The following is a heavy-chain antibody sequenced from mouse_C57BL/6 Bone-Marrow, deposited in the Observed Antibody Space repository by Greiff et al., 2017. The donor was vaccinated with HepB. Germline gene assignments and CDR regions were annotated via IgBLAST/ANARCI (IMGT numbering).Heavy chain of an antibody. J-gene: IGHJ2*01. D-gene: IGHD3-2*02. Sequence: EVKLMESGGDLVKPGGSLKLSCAASGFTFSSYGMSWVRQTPDKRLEWVATISSGGSYTYYPDSLKGRFTISRDNAKITLYLQMSSLKSEDTAMYYCARQLRLQGFDYWGQGTTLTVSS. CDR2: ISSGGSYT. CDR1: GFTFSSYG. V-gene: IGHV5-6*01. CDR3: ARQLRLQGFDY.